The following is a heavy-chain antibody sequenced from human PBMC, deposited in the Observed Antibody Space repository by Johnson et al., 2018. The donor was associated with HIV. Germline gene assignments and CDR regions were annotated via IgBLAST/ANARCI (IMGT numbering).Heavy chain of an antibody. V-gene: IGHV3-11*01. CDR1: GFIFSDYC. CDR3: ARTSLECLLFAFDI. Sequence: MQLVESGGGVVQSGRSLRLSCAASGFIFSDYCMSWIRQAPGKGLEWVSYISSSGDTTYYADSVKGRFTISRDNSKNTLYLQMNSLRAEDTAVYYCARTSLECLLFAFDIWGQGTMVTVSS. J-gene: IGHJ3*02. D-gene: IGHD3-3*01. CDR2: ISSSGDTT.